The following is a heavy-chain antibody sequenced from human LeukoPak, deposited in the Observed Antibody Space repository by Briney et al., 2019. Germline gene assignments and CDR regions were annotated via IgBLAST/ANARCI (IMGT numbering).Heavy chain of an antibody. Sequence: SETLSLTCAVYGGSFSGYYWSWIRQPPGKGLEWIGEINHSGSTNYNPSLKSRVTISVDTSKNQFSLKLSSVTAADTAVYYCARFNYDFWSGPNWFDPWGQGTLVTVSS. D-gene: IGHD3-3*01. CDR1: GGSFSGYY. J-gene: IGHJ5*02. CDR2: INHSGST. V-gene: IGHV4-34*01. CDR3: ARFNYDFWSGPNWFDP.